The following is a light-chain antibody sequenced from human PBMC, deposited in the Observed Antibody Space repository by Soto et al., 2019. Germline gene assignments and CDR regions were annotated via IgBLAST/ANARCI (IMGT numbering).Light chain of an antibody. J-gene: IGLJ2*01. V-gene: IGLV1-44*01. Sequence: QSVLTQPPSASGTPGQRVTISCSGSSSNIGSNNVNWYQQLPGTAPKLLIYYNNQRPSGVPDRFSGSKSGTSASLALSGLQSEDEADYYCAAWDVTLNGPVFGGGTQLTVL. CDR1: SSNIGSNN. CDR3: AAWDVTLNGPV. CDR2: YNN.